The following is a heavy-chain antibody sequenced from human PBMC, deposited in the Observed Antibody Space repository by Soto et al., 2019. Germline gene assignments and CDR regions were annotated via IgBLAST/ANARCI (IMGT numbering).Heavy chain of an antibody. CDR1: GGTISSYY. CDR2: IYSRGTT. V-gene: IGHV4-59*12. J-gene: IGHJ6*02. CDR3: ATGRISRGLDV. Sequence: TLSLTCSVSGGTISSYYLSWIRQPPGKGLEWIGYIYSRGTTSYNPSLKSRATILVDTSKNQFSLRLTSVTATDTAVYYCATGRISRGLDVWGQGTTVTVSS.